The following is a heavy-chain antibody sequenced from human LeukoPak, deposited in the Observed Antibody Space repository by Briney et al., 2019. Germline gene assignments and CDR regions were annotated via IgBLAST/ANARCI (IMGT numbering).Heavy chain of an antibody. J-gene: IGHJ5*02. CDR3: ARHGAVAAAGPLEP. Sequence: SETLSLTCTVSGGSISSYYWSWIRQPPGKGLEWIGYIYYSGSTNYNPSLKSRVTISVDTSKNQFSLKLSSVTAADTAVYYCARHGAVAAAGPLEPWGQGTLVTVSS. D-gene: IGHD6-13*01. V-gene: IGHV4-59*08. CDR2: IYYSGST. CDR1: GGSISSYY.